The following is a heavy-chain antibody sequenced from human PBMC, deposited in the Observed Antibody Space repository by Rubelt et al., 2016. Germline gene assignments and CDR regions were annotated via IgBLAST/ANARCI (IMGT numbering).Heavy chain of an antibody. Sequence: SCAASEFTFSNYNMNWVRQAPGKGLEWVSSISSSRTYIYYADSVKGRFTISRDNAKNSLYLQMSSLRAEDTAVYYCAHGYTTVTTVHHPIYYYYGMDVWGQGTTVTVSS. V-gene: IGHV3-21*04. J-gene: IGHJ6*02. CDR3: AHGYTTVTTVHHPIYYYYGMDV. CDR2: ISSSRTYI. D-gene: IGHD4-17*01. CDR1: EFTFSNYN.